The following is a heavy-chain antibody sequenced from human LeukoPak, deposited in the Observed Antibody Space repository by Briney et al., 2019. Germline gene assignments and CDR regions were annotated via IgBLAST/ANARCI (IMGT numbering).Heavy chain of an antibody. Sequence: SETLSLTCAVYGGSFSDYSWTWTRQAPGEGLKGIGEINHNGGTNTNPSPVSRVIMSVDTSKNQFSLKVSSVTAADTAVYYCARVAYRYSINDWSRTGLGAYATKYYYYMDVWGKGTTVTVSS. CDR1: GGSFSDYS. J-gene: IGHJ6*03. D-gene: IGHD3-9*01. CDR2: INHNGGT. CDR3: ARVAYRYSINDWSRTGLGAYATKYYYYMDV. V-gene: IGHV4-34*01.